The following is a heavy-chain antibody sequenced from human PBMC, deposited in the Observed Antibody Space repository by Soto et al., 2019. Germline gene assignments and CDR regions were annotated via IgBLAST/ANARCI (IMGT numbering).Heavy chain of an antibody. Sequence: ASVKVSCKASGGTFSSYTISWVRQAPGQGLEWMGRIIPILGIANYAQKFQGRVTITADKSTSTAYMELSSLRSEDTAVYYCARLKRDRVGKTHDYWGQGTLVTVSS. CDR3: ARLKRDRVGKTHDY. V-gene: IGHV1-69*02. CDR1: GGTFSSYT. CDR2: IIPILGIA. J-gene: IGHJ4*02. D-gene: IGHD2-15*01.